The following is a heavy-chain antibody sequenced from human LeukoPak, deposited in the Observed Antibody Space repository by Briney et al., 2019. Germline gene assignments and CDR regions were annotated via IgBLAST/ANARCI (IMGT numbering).Heavy chain of an antibody. Sequence: GGSLRLSCAASGFTFSSYSMNWVHQAPGKGLEWVSYISSSSSTIYYADSVKGRFTISRDNAKNSLYLQMNSLRAEDTAVYYCARDRGYSSGWNYYYYGMDVWGQGTTVTVSS. CDR2: ISSSSSTI. J-gene: IGHJ6*02. D-gene: IGHD6-19*01. V-gene: IGHV3-48*01. CDR1: GFTFSSYS. CDR3: ARDRGYSSGWNYYYYGMDV.